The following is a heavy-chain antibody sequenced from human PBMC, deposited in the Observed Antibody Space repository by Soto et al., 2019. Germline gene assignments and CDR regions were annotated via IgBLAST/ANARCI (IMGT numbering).Heavy chain of an antibody. D-gene: IGHD3-10*01. Sequence: QVQLVESGGGVVQPGRSLRLSCAASGFTFSSYGMHWVRQAPGKGLEWVAVIWYDGSNKYYADSVKGRFTISRDNSKNTLYLQMNSLRAEDTAVYYCARGRTCATWFGELLRRDDYYGMDVWGQGTTVTVSS. CDR1: GFTFSSYG. CDR2: IWYDGSNK. CDR3: ARGRTCATWFGELLRRDDYYGMDV. V-gene: IGHV3-33*01. J-gene: IGHJ6*02.